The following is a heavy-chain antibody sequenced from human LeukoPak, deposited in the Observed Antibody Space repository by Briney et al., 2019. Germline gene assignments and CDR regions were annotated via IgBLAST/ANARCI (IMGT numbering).Heavy chain of an antibody. D-gene: IGHD3-10*01. J-gene: IGHJ4*02. CDR3: AKCMWFGESSPLDY. CDR2: ISGSGGST. Sequence: GGSLRLSCAASGFTFTSYGMSWVRQAPGKGLEGVSDISGSGGSTYYADSVKGRFTISRDNSKNTLYLQMNSLRAEDTAVYYCAKCMWFGESSPLDYWGQGTLVTVSS. CDR1: GFTFTSYG. V-gene: IGHV3-23*01.